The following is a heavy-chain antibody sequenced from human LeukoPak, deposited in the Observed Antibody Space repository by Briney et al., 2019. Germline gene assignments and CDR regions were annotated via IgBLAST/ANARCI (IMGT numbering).Heavy chain of an antibody. D-gene: IGHD3-16*01. CDR3: ARGGGDHAFDI. Sequence: GGSLRLSCVASGFTFGPYWMHWVRQVPGKGLVWVSRINNDGSGTIYADSVKSRFTVSRDNSKDTLFLQMNSLRAEDTAVYYCARGGGDHAFDIWGQGTMVTVSS. V-gene: IGHV3-74*01. CDR1: GFTFGPYW. CDR2: INNDGSGT. J-gene: IGHJ3*02.